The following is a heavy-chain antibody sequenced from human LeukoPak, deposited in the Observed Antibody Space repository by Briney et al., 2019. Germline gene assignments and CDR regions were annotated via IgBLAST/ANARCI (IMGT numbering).Heavy chain of an antibody. V-gene: IGHV1-24*01. CDR3: ATDHGQQLVQSGAFDI. Sequence: SVKVSFKVSGYTLTELSMHWVRQAPGKGLEWMVGFEPEDGETIYAQKFQGRVTMTEDTSTDTAYMELSSLRSEDTAVYYCATDHGQQLVQSGAFDIWGQGTMVTVS. CDR2: FEPEDGET. J-gene: IGHJ3*02. D-gene: IGHD6-13*01. CDR1: GYTLTELS.